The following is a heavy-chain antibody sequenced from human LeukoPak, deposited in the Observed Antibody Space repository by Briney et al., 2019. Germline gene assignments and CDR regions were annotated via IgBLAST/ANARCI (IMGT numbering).Heavy chain of an antibody. V-gene: IGHV3-30*02. J-gene: IGHJ3*01. CDR1: GFIFRTYG. CDR3: AKRADYYDSSRALYDAFDL. CDR2: IRYDGSDK. D-gene: IGHD3-16*01. Sequence: AGGSLRLSCAASGFIFRTYGMHWVRQAPGKGLEWVTFIRYDGSDKYYADSVKGRFTISRDNSKNTLFLQMNSPRVEDTAVYYCAKRADYYDSSRALYDAFDLWGQGTMVTVSS.